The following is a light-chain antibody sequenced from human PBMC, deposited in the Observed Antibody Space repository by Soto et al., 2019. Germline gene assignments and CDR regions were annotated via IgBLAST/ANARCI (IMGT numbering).Light chain of an antibody. CDR1: QDVKRY. Sequence: DIQMTQSPPSLSASVGDRVIITCQASQDVKRYLNWYQHKPGKAPKLLIYDASNLETGAPSGFSGSGSGTHFTLTISSLQPEDFATYFCQQYYFPPITFGQGTRLEIK. CDR3: QQYYFPPIT. J-gene: IGKJ5*01. CDR2: DAS. V-gene: IGKV1-33*01.